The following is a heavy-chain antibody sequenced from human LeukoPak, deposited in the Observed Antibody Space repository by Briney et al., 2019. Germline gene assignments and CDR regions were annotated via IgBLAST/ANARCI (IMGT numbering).Heavy chain of an antibody. CDR2: IYTSGST. V-gene: IGHV4-61*02. J-gene: IGHJ4*02. CDR3: ARAAFGYYDSSGTDY. Sequence: SETLSLTCTVSGGSICSGSYYWSWIRQPAGKGLEWIGRIYTSGSTNYNPSLKSRVTISVDTSKNQFSLKLSSVTAADTAVYYCARAAFGYYDSSGTDYWGQGTLVTVSS. CDR1: GGSICSGSYY. D-gene: IGHD3-22*01.